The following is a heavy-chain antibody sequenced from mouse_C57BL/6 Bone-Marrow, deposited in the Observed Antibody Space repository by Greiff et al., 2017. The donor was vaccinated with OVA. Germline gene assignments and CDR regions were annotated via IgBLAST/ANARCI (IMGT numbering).Heavy chain of an antibody. D-gene: IGHD2-4*01. CDR3: ARMGDYDGYYAMDY. V-gene: IGHV1-12*01. CDR1: GYTFTSYN. J-gene: IGHJ4*01. CDR2: IYPGNGDP. Sequence: QVQLQQSGAELVRPGASVKMSCKASGYTFTSYNMHWVKQTPRQGLEWIGAIYPGNGDPSYNQKFKGKATLTVDKSSSTAYMQRSSLTSEDSAVYVCARMGDYDGYYAMDYWGQGTSVTVSS.